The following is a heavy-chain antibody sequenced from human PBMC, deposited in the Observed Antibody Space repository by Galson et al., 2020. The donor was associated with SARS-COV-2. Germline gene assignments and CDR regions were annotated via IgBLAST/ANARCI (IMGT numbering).Heavy chain of an antibody. CDR2: ISYDGSNK. V-gene: IGHV3-30*04. Sequence: GESLKISCAASGFTFSSYAMHWVRQAPGKGLEWVAVISYDGSNKYYADSVKGRFTISRDNSKNTLYLQMNSLRAEYTAVYYCARDLDDYGDYTLLDYGGQGTLVTVSS. D-gene: IGHD4-17*01. J-gene: IGHJ4*02. CDR1: GFTFSSYA. CDR3: ARDLDDYGDYTLLDY.